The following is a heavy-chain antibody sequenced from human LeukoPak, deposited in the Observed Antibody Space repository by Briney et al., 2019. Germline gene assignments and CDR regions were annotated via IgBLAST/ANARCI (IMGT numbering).Heavy chain of an antibody. V-gene: IGHV1-69*04. CDR2: SIPILCMA. Sequence: SVKVSCKASGGTFSSYAIRWVRQAPGQGLEWMGRSIPILCMANYAQKFQGRVTITADKSTSTASMELSSLRSEDTAVYYCARDTDYYDSSGYSPSPFDSFDYWGQGTLVTVSS. D-gene: IGHD3-22*01. J-gene: IGHJ4*02. CDR3: ARDTDYYDSSGYSPSPFDSFDY. CDR1: GGTFSSYA.